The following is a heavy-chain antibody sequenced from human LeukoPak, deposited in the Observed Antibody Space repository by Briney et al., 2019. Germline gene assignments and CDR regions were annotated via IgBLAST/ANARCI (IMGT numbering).Heavy chain of an antibody. CDR3: ARHVRYCSGGSCYSGWFDP. D-gene: IGHD2-15*01. V-gene: IGHV4-59*08. CDR2: IYYSGST. J-gene: IGHJ5*02. CDR1: GGSISSYY. Sequence: SETLSLTCTVSGGSISSYYWSWIRQPPGKGLEWIGYIYYSGSTNYNPSLKSRVTISVDTSKNQFSLKLTSVTAADTAVYYCARHVRYCSGGSCYSGWFDPWGQGTLVTVSS.